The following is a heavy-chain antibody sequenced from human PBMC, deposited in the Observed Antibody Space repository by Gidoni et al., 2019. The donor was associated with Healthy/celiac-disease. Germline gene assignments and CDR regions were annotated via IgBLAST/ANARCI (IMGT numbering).Heavy chain of an antibody. J-gene: IGHJ4*02. CDR2: IYHSGST. CDR1: GGSISSGGYS. Sequence: QLQLQESGSGLVNPSTTLSLTCAVPGGSISSGGYSWGWIRQPPGTGLDWVGYIYHSGSTYYNPSLKCRVTISVDRSKNQFSLKLSSVTAADTAVYYCAKGVTGTTISNWGQGTLVTVSS. CDR3: AKGVTGTTISN. D-gene: IGHD1-7*01. V-gene: IGHV4-30-2*01.